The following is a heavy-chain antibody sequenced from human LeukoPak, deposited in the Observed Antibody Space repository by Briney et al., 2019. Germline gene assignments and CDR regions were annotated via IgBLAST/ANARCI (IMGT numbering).Heavy chain of an antibody. J-gene: IGHJ4*02. D-gene: IGHD2-21*01. CDR2: IIPILGIA. Sequence: SVKVSCKASGGTFSSYTISWVRQAPGQGLEWMGRIIPILGIANYAPKFQGRVTITADKSTSTAYMELSSLRSEDTAVYYCARDPIVVVKNQPYYFDYWGQGTLVTVSS. CDR1: GGTFSSYT. V-gene: IGHV1-69*04. CDR3: ARDPIVVVKNQPYYFDY.